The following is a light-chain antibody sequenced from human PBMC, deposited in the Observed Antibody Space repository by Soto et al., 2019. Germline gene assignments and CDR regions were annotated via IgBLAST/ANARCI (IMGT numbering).Light chain of an antibody. CDR2: DAS. CDR3: LQYGP. Sequence: ESMVKQSPSTRSLFQGEGATLSCRASQSVSGYLAWYQQKPGQAPRLLIYDASNRAAGIPARFSGSGSGTEFTLSAGALDLQDCAADSWLQYGPFGEGTKVDI. CDR1: QSVSGY. J-gene: IGKJ1*01. V-gene: IGKV3-11*01.